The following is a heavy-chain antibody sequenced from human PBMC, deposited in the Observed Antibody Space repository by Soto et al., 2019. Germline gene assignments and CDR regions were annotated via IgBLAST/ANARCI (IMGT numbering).Heavy chain of an antibody. D-gene: IGHD3-10*01. CDR2: INAGNGNT. CDR3: ARDPLDYYGFGFDP. Sequence: QVQLVQSGAEVKKPGASVKVSCKASGYTFTSYAMHWVRQAPGQRLEWMGWINAGNGNTKYSQKFQGRVTITRDTSASTASMELSSLRSEDTAVYYCARDPLDYYGFGFDPWGQGTLVTVSS. CDR1: GYTFTSYA. J-gene: IGHJ5*02. V-gene: IGHV1-3*01.